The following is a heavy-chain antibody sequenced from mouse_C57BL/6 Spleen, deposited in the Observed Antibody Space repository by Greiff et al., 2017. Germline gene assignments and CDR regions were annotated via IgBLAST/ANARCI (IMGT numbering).Heavy chain of an antibody. J-gene: IGHJ2*01. CDR2: IDPSDSYT. V-gene: IGHV1-69*01. CDR1: GYTFTSYW. CDR3: ARWGSLTTADY. Sequence: QVQLQQPGAELVMPGASVKLSCKASGYTFTSYWMHWVKQRPGQGLEWIGEIDPSDSYTNYDQKFKGKSTLTVDKSSSTAYMQLSSLTSEDSAVXYCARWGSLTTADYWGQGTTLTVSS. D-gene: IGHD1-2*01.